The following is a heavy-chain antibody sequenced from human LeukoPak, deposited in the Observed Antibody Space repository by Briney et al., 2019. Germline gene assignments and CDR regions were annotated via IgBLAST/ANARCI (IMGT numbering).Heavy chain of an antibody. CDR3: ARDSWIPGATSYYYYYYMDV. CDR1: GFTFSSYA. V-gene: IGHV3-30*04. J-gene: IGHJ6*03. Sequence: QAGRSLRLSCAASGFTFSSYAMHWVRQAPGKGLEWVAVISYEGSNKYYADSVKGRFTISRDNSKNTLYLQMNSLRGEDTAVYYCARDSWIPGATSYYYYYYMDVWGKGTTVTVSS. CDR2: ISYEGSNK. D-gene: IGHD2-2*01.